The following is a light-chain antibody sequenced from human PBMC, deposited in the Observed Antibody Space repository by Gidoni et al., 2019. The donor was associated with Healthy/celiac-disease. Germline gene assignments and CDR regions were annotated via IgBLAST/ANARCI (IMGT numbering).Light chain of an antibody. CDR3: QQRSNWPT. J-gene: IGKJ1*01. CDR2: DAS. Sequence: DIVLTQSPATLSLSPGERATLFCRASQSVSSYLAWYQQKPGQATRLLIYDASNRATGIPARFSGSGSGTDFTLTISSLEPEDFAVYYCQQRSNWPTFGQGTKVEIK. CDR1: QSVSSY. V-gene: IGKV3-11*01.